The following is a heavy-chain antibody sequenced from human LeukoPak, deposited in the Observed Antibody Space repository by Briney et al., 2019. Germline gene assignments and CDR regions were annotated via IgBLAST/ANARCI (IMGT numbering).Heavy chain of an antibody. CDR3: ARASMVRGVMEDPNWIDP. CDR2: INHSGST. CDR1: GGSFSGYY. D-gene: IGHD3-10*01. Sequence: KSSETLSLTCAVYGGSFSGYYWSWIRQPPGKGLEWIGEINHSGSTNYNPSLKSRVTISVDTSKNQFSLKLSSVTAADTAVYYCARASMVRGVMEDPNWIDPWGQGTLVTVSS. J-gene: IGHJ5*02. V-gene: IGHV4-34*01.